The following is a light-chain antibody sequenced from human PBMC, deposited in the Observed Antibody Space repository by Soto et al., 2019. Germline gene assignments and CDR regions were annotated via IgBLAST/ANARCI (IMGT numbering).Light chain of an antibody. J-gene: IGKJ2*01. V-gene: IGKV1-39*01. Sequence: DIQMTQSPSSLSASVGDRVTITCRASQSIGSYLNWYRQKPGKAPKLLIYAAFSLQSGVPSRFSGRGSGTDFTLTINSLQPEDFATYFCQQSYGTPYTFGQGTKLEIK. CDR3: QQSYGTPYT. CDR1: QSIGSY. CDR2: AAF.